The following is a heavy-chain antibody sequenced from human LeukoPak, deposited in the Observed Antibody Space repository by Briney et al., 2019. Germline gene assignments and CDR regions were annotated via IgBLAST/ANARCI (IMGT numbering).Heavy chain of an antibody. V-gene: IGHV1-18*01. CDR1: GYTFTSYG. J-gene: IGHJ4*02. CDR2: ISAYNGNT. CDR3: ARDLGWRDSSGSSDY. D-gene: IGHD3-22*01. Sequence: ASVKVSCKASGYTFTSYGISWVRQAPGQGLEWMGWISAYNGNTNYAQKLQGRVTMTTDTSASTAYMELRSLRSDDTAVYYCARDLGWRDSSGSSDYWGQGTLVTVSS.